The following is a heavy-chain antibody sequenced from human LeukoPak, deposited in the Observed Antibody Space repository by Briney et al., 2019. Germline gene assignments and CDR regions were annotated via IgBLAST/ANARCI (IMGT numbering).Heavy chain of an antibody. CDR3: AKNYGSGSYGSDY. V-gene: IGHV3-23*01. Sequence: GGSLRLSCAASGFTFSSYAMSWVRQAPGKGLEWVSVISGSGGSTYYADSMKGRFTISRDNSKNTLYLQMNSLRAEDTAVYYCAKNYGSGSYGSDYWGQGTLVTVSS. D-gene: IGHD3-10*01. CDR1: GFTFSSYA. J-gene: IGHJ4*02. CDR2: ISGSGGST.